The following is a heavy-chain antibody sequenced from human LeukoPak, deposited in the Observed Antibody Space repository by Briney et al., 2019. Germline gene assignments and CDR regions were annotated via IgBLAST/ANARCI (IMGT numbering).Heavy chain of an antibody. J-gene: IGHJ4*02. CDR1: GGFISSYY. Sequence: PSETLSLTCTVLGGFISSYYWSWIRQPPGKGLEWIGYIYYSGSTKYNPSLKSRITISVDTSKKHFSLKLSSVTAADTAVYYCARATRHFDYWGQGTLVSVSS. CDR2: IYYSGST. CDR3: ARATRHFDY. V-gene: IGHV4-59*01.